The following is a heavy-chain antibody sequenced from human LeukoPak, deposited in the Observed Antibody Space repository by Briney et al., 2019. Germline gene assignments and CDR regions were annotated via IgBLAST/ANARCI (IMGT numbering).Heavy chain of an antibody. D-gene: IGHD3-9*01. CDR3: ARVSDILTGYYYFDY. V-gene: IGHV3-74*01. Sequence: PGGSLRLSCAAAGFTFSSYWMHWVRHAPGKGLVWVSRINSDGSSTSYADSVKGRFTISRDNAKNTLYLQMNSLRAEDTAVYYCARVSDILTGYYYFDYWGQGTLVTVSS. J-gene: IGHJ4*02. CDR2: INSDGSST. CDR1: GFTFSSYW.